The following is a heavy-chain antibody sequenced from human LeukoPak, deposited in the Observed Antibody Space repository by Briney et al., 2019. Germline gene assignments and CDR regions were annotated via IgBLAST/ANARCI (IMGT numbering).Heavy chain of an antibody. CDR2: ISGSGDST. CDR3: ARDQDEDIVVVVAPIGIDY. D-gene: IGHD2-15*01. Sequence: GGSLRLSCAASGFSFSTYAMSWVRQAPGKGLEWVSSISGSGDSTYYVDSVKGRFTISRDNSKNTLYLQMNSLRAEDTAVYYCARDQDEDIVVVVAPIGIDYWGQGTLVTVSS. V-gene: IGHV3-23*01. CDR1: GFSFSTYA. J-gene: IGHJ4*02.